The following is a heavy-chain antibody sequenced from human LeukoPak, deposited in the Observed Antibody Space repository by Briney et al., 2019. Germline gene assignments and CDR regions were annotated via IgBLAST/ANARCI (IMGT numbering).Heavy chain of an antibody. J-gene: IGHJ4*02. V-gene: IGHV1-18*04. CDR1: GYTFTSYG. D-gene: IGHD5-18*01. CDR3: ARNDPGYDSYGFDY. CDR2: ISAYNGNT. Sequence: ASVKVSCKASGYTFTSYGISWVRQAPGQGLEWTGWISAYNGNTNYAQKLQGRVTMTTDTSTSTAYMELRSLRSDDTAVYYCARNDPGYDSYGFDYWGQGTLVTVSS.